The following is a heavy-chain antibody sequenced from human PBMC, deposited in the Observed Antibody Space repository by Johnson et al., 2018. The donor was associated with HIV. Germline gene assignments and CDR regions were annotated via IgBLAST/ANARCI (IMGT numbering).Heavy chain of an antibody. CDR1: GFTFRSYG. Sequence: QVQLVESGGGVVQPGRSLRLSCAVSGFTFRSYGVHWVRQAPGKGLEWVAVISYDGSNKYYADSVKGRFTISRDNSKNTLYLQMNSLRAEDTAVFYCAREGWELPRTGFDVWGLGTMVTVSS. D-gene: IGHD1-26*01. CDR2: ISYDGSNK. CDR3: AREGWELPRTGFDV. V-gene: IGHV3-30*03. J-gene: IGHJ3*01.